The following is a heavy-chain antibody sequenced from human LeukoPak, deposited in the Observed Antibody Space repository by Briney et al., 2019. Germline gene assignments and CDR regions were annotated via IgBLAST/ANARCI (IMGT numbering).Heavy chain of an antibody. CDR2: INPNSGGT. D-gene: IGHD5-12*01. CDR3: ARVARGYSGYDYQY. V-gene: IGHV1-2*02. Sequence: ASVKVSCKASGYTFTDYYIHWVRQAPGQGLEWMGWINPNSGGTSSTQNFQGRVTMTRDTSISTAYMELSRLRSDDTAVYYCARVARGYSGYDYQYWGQGTLVTVSS. J-gene: IGHJ4*02. CDR1: GYTFTDYY.